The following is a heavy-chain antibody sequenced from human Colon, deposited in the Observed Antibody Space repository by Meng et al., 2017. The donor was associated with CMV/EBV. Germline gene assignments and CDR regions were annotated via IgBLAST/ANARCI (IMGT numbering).Heavy chain of an antibody. CDR1: GFTFSSYE. CDR3: ARRFSGSPAVGLGAFDI. CDR2: ISSGGDSK. V-gene: IGHV3-48*03. D-gene: IGHD1-26*01. Sequence: GESLKISCAASGFTFSSYEMAWVRQAPGKGLEWVSYISSGGDSKYYADSVKGRFTISRDNAKNSLYLQMNSLRAEDTAVYYCARRFSGSPAVGLGAFDIWGQGTMVTVSS. J-gene: IGHJ3*02.